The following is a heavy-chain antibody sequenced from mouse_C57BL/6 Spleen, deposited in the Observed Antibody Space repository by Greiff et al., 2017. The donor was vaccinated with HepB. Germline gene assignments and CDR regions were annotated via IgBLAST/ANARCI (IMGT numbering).Heavy chain of an antibody. Sequence: EVQLQQSGPELVKPGASVKIPCKASGYTFTDYNMDWVKQSHGKSLEWIGDINPNNGGTIYNQKFKGKATLTVDKSSSTAYMELRSLTSEDTAVYYCARRVFGNYRLDYWGQGTTLTVSS. V-gene: IGHV1-18*01. J-gene: IGHJ2*01. CDR2: INPNNGGT. CDR1: GYTFTDYN. CDR3: ARRVFGNYRLDY. D-gene: IGHD2-1*01.